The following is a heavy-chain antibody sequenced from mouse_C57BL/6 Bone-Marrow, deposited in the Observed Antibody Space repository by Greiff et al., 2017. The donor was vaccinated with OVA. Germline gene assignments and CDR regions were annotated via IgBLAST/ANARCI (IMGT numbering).Heavy chain of an antibody. CDR2: ISSGGSYT. CDR1: GFTFSSYG. D-gene: IGHD1-1*01. J-gene: IGHJ4*01. CDR3: ARHRTTVVANFPYAMDY. V-gene: IGHV5-6*01. Sequence: DVQLVESGGDLVKPGGSLKLSCAASGFTFSSYGMSWVRQTPDKRLEWVATISSGGSYTYYPDSVKGRFTISRDNAKNTLSLQMSSLKSEDTAMYYCARHRTTVVANFPYAMDYWGQGTSVTVSS.